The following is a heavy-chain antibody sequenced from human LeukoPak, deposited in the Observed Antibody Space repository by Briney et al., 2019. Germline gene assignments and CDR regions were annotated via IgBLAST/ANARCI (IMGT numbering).Heavy chain of an antibody. Sequence: GGSLRLSCAASGFTFDDYGMSLVRQAPGKGLEWVSGINWNGGSTGYADSVKGRFTISRDNAKNSLYLQMNSLRAEDTALYYCARFDGGMPTNPELDYWGQGTLVTVSS. CDR3: ARFDGGMPTNPELDY. CDR1: GFTFDDYG. CDR2: INWNGGST. D-gene: IGHD5-24*01. J-gene: IGHJ4*02. V-gene: IGHV3-20*04.